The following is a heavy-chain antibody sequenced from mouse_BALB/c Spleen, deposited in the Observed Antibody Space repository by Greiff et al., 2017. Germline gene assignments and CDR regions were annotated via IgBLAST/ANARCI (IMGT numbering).Heavy chain of an antibody. Sequence: EVKLMESGGGLVQPGGSLKLSCAASGFTFSSYTMSWVRQTPEKRLEWVAYISNGGGSTYYPDTVKGRFTISRDNAKNTLYLQMSSLKSEDTAMYYCARHDYGSSSYAMDYWGQGTSVTVSS. CDR1: GFTFSSYT. J-gene: IGHJ4*01. V-gene: IGHV5-12-2*01. CDR3: ARHDYGSSSYAMDY. CDR2: ISNGGGST. D-gene: IGHD1-1*01.